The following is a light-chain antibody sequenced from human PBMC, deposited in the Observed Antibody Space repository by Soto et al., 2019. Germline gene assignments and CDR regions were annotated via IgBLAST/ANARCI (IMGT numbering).Light chain of an antibody. V-gene: IGLV1-40*01. J-gene: IGLJ2*01. CDR3: QSYDSSLSGVI. Sequence: QSVLTQPPSVSGAPGQRVTISCTGSSSNIGAGYGVHWYIQLPGTAPKLLVYGDSNRPSGVPDRFSGSKSDTSASLASTGLQAEDEADYYCQSYDSSLSGVIFGGGTKLTVL. CDR1: SSNIGAGYG. CDR2: GDS.